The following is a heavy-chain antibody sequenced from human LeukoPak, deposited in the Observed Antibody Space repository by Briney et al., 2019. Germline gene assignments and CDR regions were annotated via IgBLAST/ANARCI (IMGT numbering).Heavy chain of an antibody. CDR2: IWYDGSNK. CDR3: ARDSSSWEIDY. Sequence: TGGSLRLSCAASGFTFSSYGMHWVRQAPGKGLEWVAVIWYDGSNKYYADSVEGRFTISRDNSKNTLYLQMNSLRAEDTAVYYCARDSSSWEIDYWGQGTLVTVSS. J-gene: IGHJ4*02. V-gene: IGHV3-33*01. D-gene: IGHD6-13*01. CDR1: GFTFSSYG.